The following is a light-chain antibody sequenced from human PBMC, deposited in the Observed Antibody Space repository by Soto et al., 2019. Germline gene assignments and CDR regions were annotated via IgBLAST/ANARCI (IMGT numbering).Light chain of an antibody. CDR2: RTS. V-gene: IGKV3-20*01. Sequence: EIVLTQSPGTLSLSPGERATLSCRASQSVSSTHLAWYHQKPGQAPRLLIFRTSTRATGIPVRFSGSGSGTDFTLTISRLEPEDFTVYYCHQYGSSPQTFGQGTKVEIK. J-gene: IGKJ1*01. CDR3: HQYGSSPQT. CDR1: QSVSSTH.